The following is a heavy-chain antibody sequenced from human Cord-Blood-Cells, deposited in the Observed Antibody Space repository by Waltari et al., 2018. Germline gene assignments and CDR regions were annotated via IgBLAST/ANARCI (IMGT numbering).Heavy chain of an antibody. Sequence: QVQLQESGPGLVKPSETLSLTCTVSGGSISSSYWSWIRQPPGKGLEWIGYIYYSGSTNYNPSLKSRVTISVDTSKNQFSLKLSSVTAADTAVYYCARAGSGSYYYYYGMDVWGQGTTVTVSS. CDR2: IYYSGST. CDR3: ARAGSGSYYYYYGMDV. CDR1: GGSISSSY. V-gene: IGHV4-59*01. J-gene: IGHJ6*02. D-gene: IGHD3-10*01.